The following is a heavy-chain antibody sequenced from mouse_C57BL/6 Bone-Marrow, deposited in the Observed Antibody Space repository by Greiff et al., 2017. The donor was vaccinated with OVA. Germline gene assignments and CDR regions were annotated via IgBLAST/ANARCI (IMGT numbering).Heavy chain of an antibody. D-gene: IGHD1-1*01. CDR2: INPNTGCT. Sequence: EVQLQQSGPELVKPGASVKISCKASGYTFTDYYMNWVKQSHGKSLEWIGDINPNTGCTSYNQKFKGKATLTVDKSSSTAYMELHSLTSEDSAVYKCARDCYGSYWYFDVWGTGTTVTVSS. CDR3: ARDCYGSYWYFDV. CDR1: GYTFTDYY. V-gene: IGHV1-26*01. J-gene: IGHJ1*03.